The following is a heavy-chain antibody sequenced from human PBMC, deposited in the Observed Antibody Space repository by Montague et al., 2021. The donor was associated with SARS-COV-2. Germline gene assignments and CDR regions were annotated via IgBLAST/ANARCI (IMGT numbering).Heavy chain of an antibody. CDR3: AREVVGVKTNWLDT. V-gene: IGHV4-4*07. CDR1: GGSISGYY. CDR2: IYNSGST. D-gene: IGHD3-16*01. Sequence: SETLSLTCTVSGGSISGYYWSWFRQSAGKGLEWIGRIYNSGSTSYNPSLKSRVTMSVDTSKNHFSLRLTPVTPADTAVYYCAREVVGVKTNWLDTWGQGTLVTVSS. J-gene: IGHJ5*02.